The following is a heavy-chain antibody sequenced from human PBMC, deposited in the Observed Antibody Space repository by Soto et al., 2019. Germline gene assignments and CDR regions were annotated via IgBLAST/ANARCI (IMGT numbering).Heavy chain of an antibody. D-gene: IGHD1-7*01. J-gene: IGHJ4*01. V-gene: IGHV3-23*01. CDR2: ISQSAGGNT. CDR1: GFTFRSYG. Sequence: GGSLRLSCAASGFTFRSYGIMWVRQAPRNWLEWVSAISQSAGGNTYYADSVKGRFTISRDDSKNTLYLQMDSLRPEDTAQYYCAGWKYDYWGHGTQVTVSS. CDR3: AGWKYDY.